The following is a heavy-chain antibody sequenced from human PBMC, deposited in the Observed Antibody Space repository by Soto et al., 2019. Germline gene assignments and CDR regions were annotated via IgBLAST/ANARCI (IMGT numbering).Heavy chain of an antibody. Sequence: SVKVSCKASGGTFSSYAISWVRQAPGQGLEWMGGIIPIFGTANYAQKFQGRVTITADESTSTAYMELSSLRSEDTAVYYRARGGTMIVVVPNWFDPWGQGTLVTVSS. CDR1: GGTFSSYA. D-gene: IGHD3-22*01. CDR3: ARGGTMIVVVPNWFDP. J-gene: IGHJ5*02. V-gene: IGHV1-69*13. CDR2: IIPIFGTA.